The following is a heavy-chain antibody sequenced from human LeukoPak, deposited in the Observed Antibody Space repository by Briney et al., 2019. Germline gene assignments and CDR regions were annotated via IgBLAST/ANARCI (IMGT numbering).Heavy chain of an antibody. CDR2: ISAYNGYT. J-gene: IGHJ4*02. D-gene: IGHD2-15*01. CDR3: ARTGGYSGSLDYFDY. CDR1: GYTFTNYA. Sequence: ASVKVSCKASGYTFTNYAISWVRQAPGQGLEWMGWISAYNGYTTYAQKFQGRVTLTTDTSTSTVYMDLGGLRSDDTAVYYCARTGGYSGSLDYFDYWGQGTLVTVSS. V-gene: IGHV1-18*01.